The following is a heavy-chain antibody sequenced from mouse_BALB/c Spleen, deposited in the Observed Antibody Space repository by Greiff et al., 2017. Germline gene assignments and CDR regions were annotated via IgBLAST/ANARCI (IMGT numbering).Heavy chain of an antibody. CDR1: GFTFSDYG. J-gene: IGHJ4*01. Sequence: EVQLVESGGGLVQPGGSRKLSCAASGFTFSDYGMAWVRQAPGKGPEWVAFISNLAYSIYYADTVTSRFTISRENAKNTLYLEMSSLRSEDTAMYYCARAAYYRSFYAMDYWGQGTSVTVSS. CDR2: ISNLAYSI. CDR3: ARAAYYRSFYAMDY. D-gene: IGHD2-14*01. V-gene: IGHV5-15*02.